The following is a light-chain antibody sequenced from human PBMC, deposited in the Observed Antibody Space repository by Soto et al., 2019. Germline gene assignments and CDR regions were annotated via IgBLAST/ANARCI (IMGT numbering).Light chain of an antibody. Sequence: EIVLTQSPGTLSLSPGERATLSCRASQSVSSFLAWYQQKPGQAPRLLIYDASNRATGIPTRFSGSGSGTDFTITISSLEPEDFAVYYGQPRSNSHSFGPGTKVDI. V-gene: IGKV3-11*01. CDR1: QSVSSF. J-gene: IGKJ3*01. CDR3: QPRSNSHS. CDR2: DAS.